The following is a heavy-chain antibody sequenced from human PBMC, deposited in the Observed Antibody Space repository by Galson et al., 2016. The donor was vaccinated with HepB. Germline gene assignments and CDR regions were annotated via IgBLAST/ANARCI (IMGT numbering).Heavy chain of an antibody. CDR2: IYWDDDK. V-gene: IGHV2-5*02. CDR3: AHVTKGSLVWFGELSTFDP. J-gene: IGHJ5*02. CDR1: GFSLTTIGVG. Sequence: PALVKPTQTLTLTCTFSGFSLTTIGVGVGWIRQPPGKALEWLALIYWDDDKRYSPSLKSRLTLTKDTSKNQVVLTMTNMDPVDTATYYCAHVTKGSLVWFGELSTFDPWGQGTLVTVSS. D-gene: IGHD3-10*01.